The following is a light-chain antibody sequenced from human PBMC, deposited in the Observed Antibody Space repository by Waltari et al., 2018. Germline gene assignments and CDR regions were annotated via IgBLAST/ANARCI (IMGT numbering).Light chain of an antibody. CDR3: HQYGSSPGT. CDR1: QSVSNKY. Sequence: EIVLTQSPGTLSLSPGERGTLSCRASQSVSNKYLAWYQQKPGQAPRLLIYGASHRATGIPDRCSGSGSGTDFTLTISRLEPEDFAVYSCHQYGSSPGTFGQGTKVEIK. CDR2: GAS. V-gene: IGKV3-20*01. J-gene: IGKJ1*01.